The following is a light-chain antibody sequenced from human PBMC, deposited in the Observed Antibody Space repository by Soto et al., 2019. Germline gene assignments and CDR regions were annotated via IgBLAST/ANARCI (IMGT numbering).Light chain of an antibody. V-gene: IGLV2-14*01. J-gene: IGLJ1*01. CDR2: EVN. CDR1: SSDIGAYNY. CDR3: SSLTSINTQV. Sequence: QSALTRPASVSGSPGQSITISCTGTSSDIGAYNYVSWYQQHPGKVPKLIIYEVNNRPTGVSYRFSGSKSANTASLTISGLRAEDEADYYCSSLTSINTQVLGPGTKLPS.